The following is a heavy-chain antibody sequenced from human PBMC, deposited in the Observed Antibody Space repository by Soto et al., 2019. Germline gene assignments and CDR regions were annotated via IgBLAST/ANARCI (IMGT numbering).Heavy chain of an antibody. Sequence: GGSLRLSCAASGFTFSGYSMNWVRQAPGKGLEWVSNISSSSSTIYYADSVKGRFTISRDNSKNTLYLQMNSLRAEDTAVYYCAKSPEVVVVAARANFDYWGQGTLVTVSS. D-gene: IGHD2-15*01. V-gene: IGHV3-48*01. CDR3: AKSPEVVVVAARANFDY. J-gene: IGHJ4*02. CDR1: GFTFSGYS. CDR2: ISSSSSTI.